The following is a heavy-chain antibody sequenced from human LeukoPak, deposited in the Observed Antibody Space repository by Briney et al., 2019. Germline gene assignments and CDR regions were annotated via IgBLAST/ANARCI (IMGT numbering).Heavy chain of an antibody. J-gene: IGHJ4*02. CDR2: IYYRERT. V-gene: IGHV4-39*07. CDR1: GGSISSTTYY. D-gene: IGHD3-3*01. CDR3: ASGADLLSGYAPGRYDY. Sequence: PSETLSLTCSVSGGSISSTTYYWGWIRQPPGKGLEWIGNIYYRERTFYSPSLKSRVTIPVDTSKNQFSLRLNSVTAADTAVYYCASGADLLSGYAPGRYDYWGQGTLVTVSS.